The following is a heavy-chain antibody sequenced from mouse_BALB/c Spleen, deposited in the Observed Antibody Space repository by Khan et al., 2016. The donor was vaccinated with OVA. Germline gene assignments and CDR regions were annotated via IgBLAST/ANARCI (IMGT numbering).Heavy chain of an antibody. D-gene: IGHD1-2*01. CDR2: IHPSDSET. J-gene: IGHJ1*01. V-gene: IGHV1-61*01. CDR1: GYSFTSYW. CDR3: ARGTTASYWYFDV. Sequence: VQLQQPGAELVRPGTSVKLSCKASGYSFTSYWMNWVKQRPGQGLEWIGIIHPSDSETKLNQKFKDKATLTVDKSSSTAYMQLRSPTSEDSAVYYCARGTTASYWYFDVWGAGITVTVAS.